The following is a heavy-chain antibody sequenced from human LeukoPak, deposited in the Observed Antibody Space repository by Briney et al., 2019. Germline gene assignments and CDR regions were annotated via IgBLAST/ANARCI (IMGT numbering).Heavy chain of an antibody. CDR1: GYTLTELS. J-gene: IGHJ5*02. Sequence: ASVKVSCKVSGYTLTELSMHWVRQAPGNWLEWMGGFDPEDGETIYAQKFQGRVTMTEDTSTDTAYMELSSLRSEDTAVYYCAARRIQLWSAPYNWFDPWGQGTLVTVSS. V-gene: IGHV1-24*01. CDR2: FDPEDGET. CDR3: AARRIQLWSAPYNWFDP. D-gene: IGHD5-18*01.